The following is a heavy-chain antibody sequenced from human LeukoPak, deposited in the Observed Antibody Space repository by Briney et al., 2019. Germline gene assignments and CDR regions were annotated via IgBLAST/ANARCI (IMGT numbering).Heavy chain of an antibody. CDR3: ARGGYDFWSGYYLFDY. CDR1: GFTFSSYG. V-gene: IGHV3-33*01. Sequence: PGGSLRLSCAASGFTFSSYGMHWVRQAPGKGLEWVAVIWYDGSNKYYADSAKGRFTISRDNSKNTLYLQMNSLRAEDTAVYYCARGGYDFWSGYYLFDYWGQGTLVTVSS. D-gene: IGHD3-3*01. J-gene: IGHJ4*02. CDR2: IWYDGSNK.